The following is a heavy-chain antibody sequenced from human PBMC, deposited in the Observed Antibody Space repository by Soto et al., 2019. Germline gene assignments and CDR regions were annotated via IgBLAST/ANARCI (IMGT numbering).Heavy chain of an antibody. V-gene: IGHV3-7*04. CDR2: IKQDGSEK. CDR3: ARFYYDSSGYLPSPYYYYYGMDV. D-gene: IGHD3-22*01. Sequence: PWGSLRLSCAASGFTFSSYWMSWVRQAPGKGLEWVANIKQDGSEKYYVDSVKGRFTISRDNAKNSLYLQMNSLRAEDTAVYYCARFYYDSSGYLPSPYYYYYGMDVWGQGNTVTVSS. J-gene: IGHJ6*02. CDR1: GFTFSSYW.